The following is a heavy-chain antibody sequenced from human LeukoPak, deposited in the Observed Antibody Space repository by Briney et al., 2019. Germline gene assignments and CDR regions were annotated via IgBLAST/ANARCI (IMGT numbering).Heavy chain of an antibody. V-gene: IGHV3-30*18. D-gene: IGHD3-22*01. J-gene: IGHJ4*02. Sequence: GGSLRLSCAASGFTFSSYGMHWVRQAPGKGLEWVALISYDGSNKYYADSVKSRFTISRDNSKNTLYLQMNSLRAEDTAVYYCAEDTNYYDTSGPLDYWGQGTLVTVSS. CDR3: AEDTNYYDTSGPLDY. CDR2: ISYDGSNK. CDR1: GFTFSSYG.